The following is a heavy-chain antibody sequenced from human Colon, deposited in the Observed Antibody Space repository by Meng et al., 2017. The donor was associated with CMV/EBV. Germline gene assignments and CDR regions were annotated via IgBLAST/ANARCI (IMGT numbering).Heavy chain of an antibody. CDR3: ARQVRIDGRFDY. V-gene: IGHV3-66*02. D-gene: IGHD2-15*01. CDR2: TYSAGPT. Sequence: RLSCAVSGLNIGSKWMSWVRQAPGKGPQWVAVTYSAGPTNYADFAKGRFTISRDNSKNTVYLEMNSLRPEDTAVYYCARQVRIDGRFDYWGRGTLVTVSS. J-gene: IGHJ4*02. CDR1: GLNIGSKW.